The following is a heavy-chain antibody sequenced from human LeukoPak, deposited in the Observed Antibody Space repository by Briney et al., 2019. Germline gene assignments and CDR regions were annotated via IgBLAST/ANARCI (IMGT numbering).Heavy chain of an antibody. CDR2: IQYDGSNK. V-gene: IGHV3-30*02. D-gene: IGHD5-24*01. CDR1: GFTFSSYG. Sequence: GGSLRLSCAASGFTFSSYGMHWVRQAPGKGLEWVAFIQYDGSNKYYADSVKGRFTISRDNSKNTLYLQMNSLRAEDTAVYYCAKDSGVGMATTFSILYIWGQGTMVTVSS. J-gene: IGHJ3*02. CDR3: AKDSGVGMATTFSILYI.